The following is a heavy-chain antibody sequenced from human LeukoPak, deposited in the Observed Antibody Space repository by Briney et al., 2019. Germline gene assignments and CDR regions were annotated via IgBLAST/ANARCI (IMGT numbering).Heavy chain of an antibody. CDR2: ISNDGSNQ. J-gene: IGHJ4*02. CDR1: GFTFSSYA. V-gene: IGHV3-30*04. Sequence: GGSLRLSCAASGFTFSSYALHWVRQAPGKGLERVALISNDGSNQYYADSVKGRLTISRDNSKNTVYLQMNSLRVEDTAVYYCARETGYSSGWYPRNYFDYWGQGTLVTVSS. CDR3: ARETGYSSGWYPRNYFDY. D-gene: IGHD6-19*01.